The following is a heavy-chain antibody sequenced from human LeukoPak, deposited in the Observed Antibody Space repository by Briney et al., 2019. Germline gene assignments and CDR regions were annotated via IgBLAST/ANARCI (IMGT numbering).Heavy chain of an antibody. CDR3: ARGAPPDS. V-gene: IGHV4-31*03. CDR2: IYNSGST. Sequence: SETLSLTCIVSGASFNTGDYYWNWIRQHPGKGLEWIGYIYNSGSTYYNPSLKSRVTISVDTSKNHFFLRLTSVTAADSAVYYCARGAPPDSWGQGTLVTVSS. J-gene: IGHJ4*02. CDR1: GASFNTGDYY.